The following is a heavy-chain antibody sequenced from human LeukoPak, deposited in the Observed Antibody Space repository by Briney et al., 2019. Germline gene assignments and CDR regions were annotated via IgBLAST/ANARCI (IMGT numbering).Heavy chain of an antibody. CDR3: AKTPAKTYYYDSSVHYFDY. V-gene: IGHV3-11*01. Sequence: GGSLRLSCAASGFTFSDYYMSWIRQAPGKGLEWVSYISSSGSTIYYADSVKGRFTISRDNSKNTLYLQMNSLRAEDTAVYYCAKTPAKTYYYDSSVHYFDYWGQGTLVTVSS. D-gene: IGHD3-22*01. CDR2: ISSSGSTI. CDR1: GFTFSDYY. J-gene: IGHJ4*02.